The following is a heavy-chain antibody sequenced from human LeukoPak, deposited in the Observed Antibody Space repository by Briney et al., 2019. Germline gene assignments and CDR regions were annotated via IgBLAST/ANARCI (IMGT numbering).Heavy chain of an antibody. CDR1: GFTFSSCA. V-gene: IGHV3-30-3*01. D-gene: IGHD6-13*01. J-gene: IGHJ4*02. CDR3: ARGSSSWLPYFDY. Sequence: AGGSLRLSCAASGFTFSSCAMHWVRQAPGKGLEWVAVISYDGSNKYYADSVKGRFTISRDNSKNTLYPQMNSLRAEDTAVYYCARGSSSWLPYFDYWGQGTLVTVSS. CDR2: ISYDGSNK.